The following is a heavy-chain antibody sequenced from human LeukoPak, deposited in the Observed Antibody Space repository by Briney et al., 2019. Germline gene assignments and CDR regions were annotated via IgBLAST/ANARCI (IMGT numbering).Heavy chain of an antibody. CDR2: INPNSGGT. CDR1: GYTFTGYY. V-gene: IGHV1-2*02. CDR3: ARGWYSSSSSFDY. J-gene: IGHJ4*02. Sequence: ASVTVSCKASGYTFTGYYMHWVRQAPGQGLEWMGWINPNSGGTNYAQKFQGRVTMTRDTSISTAYMELSRLRSDDTAVYYCARGWYSSSSSFDYWGQGTLVTVSS. D-gene: IGHD6-6*01.